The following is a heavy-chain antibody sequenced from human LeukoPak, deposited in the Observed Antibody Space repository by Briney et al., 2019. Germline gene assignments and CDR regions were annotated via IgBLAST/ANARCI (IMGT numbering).Heavy chain of an antibody. D-gene: IGHD5-18*01. CDR2: IGTAGDT. V-gene: IGHV3-13*01. CDR1: GFTFSSYD. CDR3: ARAGYSYGYDYYYYGMDV. J-gene: IGHJ6*02. Sequence: PGGSLRLSCAASGFTFSSYDMHWVHQATGKGLEWVSAIGTAGDTYYPGSVKGRFTISRENAKNSLYLQMNSLRAEDTAVYYCARAGYSYGYDYYYYGMDVWGQGTTVTVSS.